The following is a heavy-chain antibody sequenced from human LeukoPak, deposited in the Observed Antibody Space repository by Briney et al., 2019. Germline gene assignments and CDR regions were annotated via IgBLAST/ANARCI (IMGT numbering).Heavy chain of an antibody. CDR2: IYYSGST. J-gene: IGHJ3*02. V-gene: IGHV4-59*01. CDR1: GGSISSYY. CDR3: ASFDGSRGAFDI. Sequence: SEALSLTCTVSGGSISSYYWSWIRQPPGKGLEWIGYIYYSGSTNYNPSLKSRVTISVDTSKNQFSLKLSSVTAADTAVYHCASFDGSRGAFDIWGQGTMVTVSS. D-gene: IGHD3-9*01.